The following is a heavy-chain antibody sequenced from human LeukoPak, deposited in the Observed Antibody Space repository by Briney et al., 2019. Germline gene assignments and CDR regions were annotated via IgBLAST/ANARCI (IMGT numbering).Heavy chain of an antibody. CDR2: IWYDGSKK. V-gene: IGHV3-33*03. D-gene: IGHD2/OR15-2a*01. CDR1: GFRFGRYG. J-gene: IGHJ4*02. CDR3: VSFYETY. Sequence: PGGSLRLSCVGSGFRFGRYGMQWVRQTPGKGLEWVAMIWYDGSKKNYADSVKGRFTISKDNAKNTVYLQMNSLRAEDTAVYYCVSFYETYWGRGTLVTVSS.